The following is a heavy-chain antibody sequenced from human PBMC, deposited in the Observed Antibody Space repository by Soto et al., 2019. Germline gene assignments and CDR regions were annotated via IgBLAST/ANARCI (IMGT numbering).Heavy chain of an antibody. D-gene: IGHD2-2*02. J-gene: IGHJ6*02. V-gene: IGHV4-4*02. CDR2: IYHSGST. CDR3: ARALYCSSTSCYTNYYYYGMDV. Sequence: QVQLQESGPGLVKPSGTLSLISAVSGGSISSSNWWSWVRQPPGKGLEWIGEIYHSGSTNYNPSLKSRVTISVDKSKNQFSLKLSSVTAADTAVYYCARALYCSSTSCYTNYYYYGMDVWGQRTTVTVSS. CDR1: GGSISSSNW.